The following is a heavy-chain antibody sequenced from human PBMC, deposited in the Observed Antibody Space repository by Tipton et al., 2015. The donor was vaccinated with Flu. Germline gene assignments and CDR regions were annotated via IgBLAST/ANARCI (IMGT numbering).Heavy chain of an antibody. D-gene: IGHD2-15*01. J-gene: IGHJ6*02. CDR2: ISHSGDT. V-gene: IGHV4-4*02. CDR3: ARVVDVFCSDKGCQPSHPHGRDV. CDR1: GGSISSGNW. Sequence: TLSLTCVVSGGSISSGNWWSWVRQPPGKGLEWIGQISHSGDTNYNPPLMSRVTISVDRSKNQFSLKLSSVTAADTAMYYCARVVDVFCSDKGCQPSHPHGRDVWGQGTTVTVSS.